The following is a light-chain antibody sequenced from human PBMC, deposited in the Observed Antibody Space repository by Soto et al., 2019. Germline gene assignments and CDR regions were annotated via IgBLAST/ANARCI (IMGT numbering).Light chain of an antibody. V-gene: IGKV3-20*01. CDR1: QSVSSSY. CDR3: QQDGSSPLYT. J-gene: IGKJ2*01. Sequence: EIVLTQSPGTLSLSPGERATLSCRASQSVSSSYLAWYQQKPGQAPRLLIYGASSRATGIPDRFSGSGSGTDFTLTISRLEAEDVAVYYCQQDGSSPLYTFGQGTKLEIK. CDR2: GAS.